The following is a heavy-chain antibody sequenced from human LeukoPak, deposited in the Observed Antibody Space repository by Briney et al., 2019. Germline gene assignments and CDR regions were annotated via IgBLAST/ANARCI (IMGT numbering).Heavy chain of an antibody. J-gene: IGHJ4*02. Sequence: PGGSLRLSCSASVFTFSRYSMHCVRDAPGKGLEYVSVISSNGGSTYYADSAKRRFTISRDNSKNTMYLQMSSLRAEDMAVYYCVLSTTMVTSFDSWGQGTLVTVSS. D-gene: IGHD5-18*01. V-gene: IGHV3-64D*06. CDR2: ISSNGGST. CDR3: VLSTTMVTSFDS. CDR1: VFTFSRYS.